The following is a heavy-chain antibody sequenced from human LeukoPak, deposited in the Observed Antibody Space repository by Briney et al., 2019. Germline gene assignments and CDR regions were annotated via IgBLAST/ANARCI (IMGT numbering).Heavy chain of an antibody. CDR3: ARTTEAHSWRTRYYDYYMDV. V-gene: IGHV4-59*01. J-gene: IGHJ6*03. CDR1: GGSISGFY. D-gene: IGHD6-13*01. CDR2: IYYSGIT. Sequence: SETLSLTCTVSGGSISGFYWSWIRQPPGKGLEWIGYIYYSGITDYSPSLRSRVTISVDTSKNQFSLKLSSVTAADTAVYYCARTTEAHSWRTRYYDYYMDVWGKGTTVTVSS.